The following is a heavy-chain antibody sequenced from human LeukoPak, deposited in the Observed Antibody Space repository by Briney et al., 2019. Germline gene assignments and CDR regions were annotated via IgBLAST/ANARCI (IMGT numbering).Heavy chain of an antibody. J-gene: IGHJ4*02. CDR3: ARGSYSSSNYFDY. Sequence: GGSLRLSCAASGFLVSSCGMHWVRQAPGKGLEWLAVIWSNGNNKYYADSVKGRFTISRDDSKNTLYLQMNSLRAEDTAVYYCARGSYSSSNYFDYWGQGTLLTVSS. CDR2: IWSNGNNK. D-gene: IGHD6-6*01. CDR1: GFLVSSCG. V-gene: IGHV3-33*01.